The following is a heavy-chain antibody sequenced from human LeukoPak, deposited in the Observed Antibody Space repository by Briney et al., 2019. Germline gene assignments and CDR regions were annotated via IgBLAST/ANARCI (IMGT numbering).Heavy chain of an antibody. CDR2: INPNSGGT. J-gene: IGHJ6*04. V-gene: IGHV1-2*06. Sequence: ASVKVSCKASGYTFTRYYMHWVRQAPGQGLEWMGRINPNSGGTNYAQKFQGRVTMTRDTSISTAYMELSRLRSDDTAVYYCARDLRRGYSYGGGVWGKGTTVTVSS. CDR1: GYTFTRYY. D-gene: IGHD5-18*01. CDR3: ARDLRRGYSYGGGV.